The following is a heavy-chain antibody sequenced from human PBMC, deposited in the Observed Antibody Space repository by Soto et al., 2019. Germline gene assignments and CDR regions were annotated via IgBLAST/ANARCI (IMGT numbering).Heavy chain of an antibody. V-gene: IGHV3-30-3*01. CDR2: ISYDGSNK. D-gene: IGHD6-19*01. Sequence: GGALTRSCAAPGCTLSSYAMHWVRQAPGKGLEWVAVISYDGSNKYYADSVKGRFTISRDNSKNTLYLQMNSLRAEDTAVYYCARDRSSGWYEWVSGMDVWGQRTTVTVSS. CDR1: GCTLSSYA. CDR3: ARDRSSGWYEWVSGMDV. J-gene: IGHJ6*02.